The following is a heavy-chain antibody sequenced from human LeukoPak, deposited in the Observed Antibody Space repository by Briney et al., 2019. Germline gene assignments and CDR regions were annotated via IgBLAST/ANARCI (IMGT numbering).Heavy chain of an antibody. V-gene: IGHV3-23*01. J-gene: IGHJ4*02. Sequence: GGSLRLSCEASGFTFSSYAMSWVRQAPGKGLEWVSGISSSGGSTYYADSVKGRFTISRDNSKNTLYLQMNSLRAEDTAVYYCARAGIAVAGTFDYWGQGTLVTVSS. CDR2: ISSSGGST. CDR1: GFTFSSYA. CDR3: ARAGIAVAGTFDY. D-gene: IGHD6-19*01.